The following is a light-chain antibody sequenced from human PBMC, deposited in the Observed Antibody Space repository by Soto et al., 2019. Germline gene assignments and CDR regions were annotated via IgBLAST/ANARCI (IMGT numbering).Light chain of an antibody. CDR3: HQYDKWPVT. CDR2: GAS. V-gene: IGKV3-15*01. J-gene: IGKJ3*01. CDR1: QSVGRN. Sequence: IVMTQSPVTLSVSPGERATLSCRASQSVGRNLAWYQQKPGQAPRLLIHGASTRATDVPARFSGSVSGTEFTLTISSLQSEDVAVYYCHQYDKWPVTFGPGTKVDI.